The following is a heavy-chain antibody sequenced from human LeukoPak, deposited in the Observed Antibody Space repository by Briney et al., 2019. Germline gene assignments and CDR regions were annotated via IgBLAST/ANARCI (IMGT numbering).Heavy chain of an antibody. D-gene: IGHD5-12*01. CDR3: AKDLWMEKQGYYYMDV. CDR2: IRYDGSNK. J-gene: IGHJ6*03. V-gene: IGHV3-30*02. CDR1: GFTFSSYG. Sequence: GGSLRLSCAASGFTFSSYGMHWVRQAPGEGLEWVAFIRYDGSNKYYADSVKGRFTISRDNSKNTLYLQMNSLRAEDTAVYYCAKDLWMEKQGYYYMDVWGKGTTVTISS.